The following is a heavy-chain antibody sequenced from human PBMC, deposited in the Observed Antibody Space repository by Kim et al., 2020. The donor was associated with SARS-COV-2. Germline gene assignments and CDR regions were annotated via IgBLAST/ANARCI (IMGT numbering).Heavy chain of an antibody. CDR1: GYSFTSYY. J-gene: IGHJ1*01. D-gene: IGHD3-3*01. CDR3: ARNYDPLDH. V-gene: IGHV1-2*02. Sequence: SVKVSCKASGYSFTSYYMQWVRQVPGQGLEWMGWINSNGDGTRYAQKFQGRVIMTRDISTNTVYMELTGLTYDDTAVYYCARNYDPLDHWGQGTLVTVS. CDR2: INSNGDGT.